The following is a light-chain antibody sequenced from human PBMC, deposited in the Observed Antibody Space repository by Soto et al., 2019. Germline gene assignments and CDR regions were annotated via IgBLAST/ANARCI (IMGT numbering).Light chain of an antibody. CDR3: QTWGTGVWV. CDR1: SGHSSNV. Sequence: QSVLTQSPSASASLGASVKLTCTLSSGHSSNVIAWHQQQPEKGPRYLMKVNRDGSHTKGDGIPDRFSGSSSGAERYLTISSLQSEDEGDYYCQTWGTGVWVLGGGTKLTVL. CDR2: VNRDGSH. J-gene: IGLJ3*02. V-gene: IGLV4-69*01.